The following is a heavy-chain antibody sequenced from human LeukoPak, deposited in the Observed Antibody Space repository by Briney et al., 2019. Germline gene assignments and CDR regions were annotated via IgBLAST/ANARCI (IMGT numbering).Heavy chain of an antibody. CDR3: ARDRGGYYQGWFDP. Sequence: PGRSLRLSCPASGFTFSIYGMRWVRQAPGKGLEWGAFILYEGSNKNYGDSVKGRFTISRDNSKNTLYLQMNSLRAEDTAVYYCARDRGGYYQGWFDPWGQGTLVTVSS. CDR2: ILYEGSNK. D-gene: IGHD3-22*01. J-gene: IGHJ5*02. CDR1: GFTFSIYG. V-gene: IGHV3-33*05.